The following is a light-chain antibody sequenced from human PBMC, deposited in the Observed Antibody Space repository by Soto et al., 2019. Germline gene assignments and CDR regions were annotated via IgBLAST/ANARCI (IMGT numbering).Light chain of an antibody. Sequence: QSALTQPASVSGSPGQSITISCTGTSSDVGGYNYVSWYQLHPGKAPKLMIYEVSNRPSGVSNRFSGSKSGNTASLTISGLQAEDEADYYCSSYTSSSTLVFGTGTQLTVL. V-gene: IGLV2-14*01. CDR2: EVS. CDR3: SSYTSSSTLV. CDR1: SSDVGGYNY. J-gene: IGLJ1*01.